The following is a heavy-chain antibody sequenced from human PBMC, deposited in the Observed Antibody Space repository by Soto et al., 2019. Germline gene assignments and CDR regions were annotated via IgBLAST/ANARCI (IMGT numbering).Heavy chain of an antibody. V-gene: IGHV5-51*01. J-gene: IGHJ6*02. CDR1: GYSFTSYW. Sequence: GESLKISCKGSGYSFTSYWIGWVRQMPGKGLEWMGIIYPGDPDTRYSPSFQGQVTISADKSISTAYLQWSSLKASDTAMYYCARDTGMEYSSSSGYYYGMDVWGQGTTVTVSS. D-gene: IGHD6-6*01. CDR3: ARDTGMEYSSSSGYYYGMDV. CDR2: IYPGDPDT.